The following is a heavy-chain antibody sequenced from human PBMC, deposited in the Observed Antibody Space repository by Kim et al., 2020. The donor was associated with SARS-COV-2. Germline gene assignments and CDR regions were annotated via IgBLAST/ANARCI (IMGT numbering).Heavy chain of an antibody. V-gene: IGHV3-30-3*01. Sequence: GGSLRLSCAASGFTFSSYAMHWVRQAPGKGLEWVAVISYDGSNKYYADSVKGRFTISRDNSKNTLYLQMNSLRAEDTAVYYCARDLRYYDILTGYLHDLGKPRYYYYGMDVWGQGTTVTVSS. CDR3: ARDLRYYDILTGYLHDLGKPRYYYYGMDV. CDR2: ISYDGSNK. CDR1: GFTFSSYA. D-gene: IGHD3-9*01. J-gene: IGHJ6*02.